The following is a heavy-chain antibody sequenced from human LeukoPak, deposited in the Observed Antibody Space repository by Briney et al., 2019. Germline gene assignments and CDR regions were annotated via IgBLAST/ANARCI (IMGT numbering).Heavy chain of an antibody. CDR3: ARGGVVVVPAAKRYFQH. Sequence: SETLSLTCAVYGGSFSGYYWSWIRQPPGKGLEWIGEINHSGSTNYNPSLKSRVTISVHTSKNQFSLKLSSVTAADTAVYYCARGGVVVVPAAKRYFQHWGQGTLVTVSS. CDR1: GGSFSGYY. D-gene: IGHD2-2*01. CDR2: INHSGST. V-gene: IGHV4-34*01. J-gene: IGHJ1*01.